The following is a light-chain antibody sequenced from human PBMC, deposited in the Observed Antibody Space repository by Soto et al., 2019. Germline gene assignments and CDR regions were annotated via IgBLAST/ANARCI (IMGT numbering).Light chain of an antibody. CDR1: SSDVGGYNY. V-gene: IGLV2-14*01. Sequence: QSALPQPASVSVSPGQSITISCTGTSSDVGGYNYVSWYQQHPGKAPKLMIYEVSNRPSGVSNRFSGSKSGNMASLTISGLQAEDEADYYCSSYTSSSTRVFGTGTKVTVL. CDR2: EVS. J-gene: IGLJ1*01. CDR3: SSYTSSSTRV.